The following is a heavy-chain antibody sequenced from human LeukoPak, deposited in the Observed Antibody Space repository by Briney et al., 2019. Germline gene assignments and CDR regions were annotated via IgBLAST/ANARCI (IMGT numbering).Heavy chain of an antibody. CDR3: ADWDYGSGSSY. J-gene: IGHJ4*02. D-gene: IGHD3-10*01. V-gene: IGHV3-21*01. CDR2: ISSTSSYI. CDR1: GFTFGSYS. Sequence: PGGSLRLSCAASGFTFGSYSMNWVRQVPGKGLQWVSSISSTSSYIYYADSVKGRFTVSRDNAKNSLSLQMDSLGAEDTAVYYCADWDYGSGSSYWGQGTLVTVSS.